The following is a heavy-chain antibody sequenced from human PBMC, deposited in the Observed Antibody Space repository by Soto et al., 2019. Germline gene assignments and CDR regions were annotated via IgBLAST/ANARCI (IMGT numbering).Heavy chain of an antibody. J-gene: IGHJ6*03. CDR2: INHRGTT. D-gene: IGHD1-7*01. V-gene: IGHV4-4*02. CDR1: SGSISSSDW. Sequence: QVHLEESGPGLVKPSGTLSLTCAVSSGSISSSDWWTWVRQPPGKGLEWIGEINHRGTTNYNPSLKIRALISVDKSQNRFSLRLTSVTAADTAVYYCARENRGTIHTYDYYTDVWGKGATVTVSS. CDR3: ARENRGTIHTYDYYTDV.